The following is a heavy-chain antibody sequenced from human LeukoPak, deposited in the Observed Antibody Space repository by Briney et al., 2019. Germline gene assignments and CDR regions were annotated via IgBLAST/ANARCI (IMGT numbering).Heavy chain of an antibody. D-gene: IGHD3-9*01. V-gene: IGHV7-4-1*02. CDR2: INTNTGNP. J-gene: IGHJ4*02. Sequence: ASVKVSCKASGYTFTSYAMNWVRQAPGQGLEWMGWINTNTGNPTYAQGFTGRFVFSLDTSVSTAYLQISSLKAEDTAVYYCARDFSVLRYFQPGYWGQGTLVTVSS. CDR3: ARDFSVLRYFQPGY. CDR1: GYTFTSYA.